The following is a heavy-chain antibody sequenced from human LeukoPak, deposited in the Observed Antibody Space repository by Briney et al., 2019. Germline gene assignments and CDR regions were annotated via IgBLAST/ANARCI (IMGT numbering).Heavy chain of an antibody. V-gene: IGHV1-69*05. J-gene: IGHJ4*02. Sequence: AAVKVSCKASGGTFSSYAISWVRQAPGQGLEWMGRIIPIFGTANYAQKFQGRVTITTDESTSTAYMELSSLRSEDTAVYYCARARIPYYYYDSSGYYDYWGQGTLVTVSS. CDR1: GGTFSSYA. D-gene: IGHD3-22*01. CDR2: IIPIFGTA. CDR3: ARARIPYYYYDSSGYYDY.